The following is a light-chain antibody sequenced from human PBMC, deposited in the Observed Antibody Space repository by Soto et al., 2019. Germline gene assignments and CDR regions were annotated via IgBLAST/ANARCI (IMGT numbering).Light chain of an antibody. J-gene: IGLJ1*01. CDR1: SSNIGAGYD. CDR3: HTYTSSLSPEV. Sequence: QSVLTQPPSVSGAPGQRVTISCTGSSSNIGAGYDVHWYQQLPGTAPKLLIYGNSNRPSGVPDRFSGSKSGTSASLAITGLQAEDEVDYTYHTYTSSLSPEVFGPGTKVTVL. CDR2: GNS. V-gene: IGLV1-40*01.